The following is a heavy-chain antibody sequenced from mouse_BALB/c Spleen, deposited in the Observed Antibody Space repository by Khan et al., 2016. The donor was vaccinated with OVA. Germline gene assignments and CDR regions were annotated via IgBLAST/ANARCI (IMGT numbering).Heavy chain of an antibody. CDR1: GFIFSSYG. CDR3: ARFITTTTGDYYAMDY. D-gene: IGHD1-2*01. V-gene: IGHV5-6*01. CDR2: ISSGGTYT. Sequence: EVELVESGGDLVNPGGSLKLSCAASGFIFSSYGMSWVRQTPDKRLEWVATISSGGTYTYYPDSVKGRFTISRDNAKNTLSLQRGSLKSEGKTMYYCARFITTTTGDYYAMDYWGQGTSVTVSS. J-gene: IGHJ4*01.